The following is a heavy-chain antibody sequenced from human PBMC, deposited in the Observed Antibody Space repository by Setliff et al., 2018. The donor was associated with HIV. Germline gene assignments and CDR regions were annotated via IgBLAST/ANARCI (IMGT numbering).Heavy chain of an antibody. CDR1: GYNFGSYF. CDR3: GTVRIAVPDDFDF. V-gene: IGHV1-69-2*01. D-gene: IGHD6-19*01. J-gene: IGHJ4*02. Sequence: ASVKVSCKASGYNFGSYFMHWVRQAPGKGLEWMGRIDPEDGETIYGAKFQGRVTMTADTSAATAYMVLSSLRPGDTALYYCGTVRIAVPDDFDFWGQGTLVTVSS. CDR2: IDPEDGET.